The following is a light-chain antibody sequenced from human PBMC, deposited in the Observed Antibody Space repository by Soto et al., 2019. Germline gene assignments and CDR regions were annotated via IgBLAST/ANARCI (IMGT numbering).Light chain of an antibody. Sequence: QSVLTQPASVSGSPGQSVTISCTGTSSDVGAYNYVSWYQKHPGKAPKLMIYGVSNRPSGVSNHFSGSKSGNTAFLTISVLQPEDEADYYCSSFTGPTTLDVFGTGTKLTVL. V-gene: IGLV2-14*03. CDR1: SSDVGAYNY. J-gene: IGLJ1*01. CDR2: GVS. CDR3: SSFTGPTTLDV.